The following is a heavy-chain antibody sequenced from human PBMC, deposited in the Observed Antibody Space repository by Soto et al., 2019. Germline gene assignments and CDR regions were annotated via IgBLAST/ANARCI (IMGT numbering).Heavy chain of an antibody. V-gene: IGHV1-69*13. J-gene: IGHJ5*02. D-gene: IGHD6-13*01. CDR1: GDTFSNYA. CDR3: ARSMTAAGHNWFDP. CDR2: IIPIFGTA. Sequence: ASVKVSCKASGDTFSNYAISWVRQAPGQGLEWMAGIIPIFGTANYAQKFQGRVTITADESTSTACMELSSLRSEDTAMYYCARSMTAAGHNWFDPWGQGTLVTVSS.